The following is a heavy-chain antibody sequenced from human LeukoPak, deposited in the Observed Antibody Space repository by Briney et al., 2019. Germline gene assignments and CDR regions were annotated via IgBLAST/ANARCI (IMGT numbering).Heavy chain of an antibody. CDR1: GFTFSSYE. CDR2: ISSSSSYI. Sequence: PGGSLRLSCAASGFTFSSYEMNWVRQAPGKGLEWVSSISSSSSYIYYADSVKGRFTISRDNAKNSLYLQMNSLRAEDTAVYYCARDLGYGSGPNYWGQGTRVTVSS. D-gene: IGHD6-19*01. J-gene: IGHJ4*02. V-gene: IGHV3-21*01. CDR3: ARDLGYGSGPNY.